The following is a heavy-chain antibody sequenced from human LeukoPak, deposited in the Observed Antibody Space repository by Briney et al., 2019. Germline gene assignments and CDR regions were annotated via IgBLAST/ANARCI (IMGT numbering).Heavy chain of an antibody. CDR2: ISYDGSIA. CDR1: GFGFSEYG. Sequence: GGSLRLSCAASGFGFSEYGIHWVRQAPGKGLEWVALISYDGSIAYYSDSVKGRFTISRDNSKNTLNLQMNGLRVEDTATYYCARDLSPPGAYYYFGMDVWGQGTTVTVSS. J-gene: IGHJ6*02. CDR3: ARDLSPPGAYYYFGMDV. D-gene: IGHD1-14*01. V-gene: IGHV3-33*01.